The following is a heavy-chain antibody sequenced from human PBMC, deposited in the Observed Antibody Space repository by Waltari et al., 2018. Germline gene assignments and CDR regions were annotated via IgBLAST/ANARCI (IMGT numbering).Heavy chain of an antibody. CDR3: ARDSGNYYDSSGYYAHYFDY. Sequence: QVQLVQSGAEVKKPGASVKVSCKASGYTFTSYGISWVRQAPGQGLEWMGWISAYNGNTNYAQKLQGRVTMTTDTSTSTAYMELRSLRSDDTAVYYCARDSGNYYDSSGYYAHYFDYWGQGTLVTVSS. CDR2: ISAYNGNT. CDR1: GYTFTSYG. J-gene: IGHJ4*02. V-gene: IGHV1-18*01. D-gene: IGHD3-22*01.